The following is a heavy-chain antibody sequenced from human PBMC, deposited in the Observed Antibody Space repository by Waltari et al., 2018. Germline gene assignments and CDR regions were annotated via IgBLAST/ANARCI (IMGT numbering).Heavy chain of an antibody. Sequence: QVQLQQWGAGQLKPSETLSLTCAVYGASFSGYYWSWPRQPPGKGLEWIGEINHSGSTNYNPSLKNRLTISLDTSKNQFSLKMRSVTAADTAVYYCARADRGRDGRYATPDWGPWGQGTLVTVSS. D-gene: IGHD3-16*01. CDR1: GASFSGYY. CDR3: ARADRGRDGRYATPDWGP. J-gene: IGHJ5*02. CDR2: INHSGST. V-gene: IGHV4-34*01.